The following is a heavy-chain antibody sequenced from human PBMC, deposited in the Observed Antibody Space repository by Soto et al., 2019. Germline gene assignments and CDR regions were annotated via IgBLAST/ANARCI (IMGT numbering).Heavy chain of an antibody. CDR1: GGSISSYY. CDR2: IYTSGST. D-gene: IGHD3-3*01. J-gene: IGHJ4*02. V-gene: IGHV4-4*07. CDR3: ARYYDFWSGYYTSYFDY. Sequence: SETLSLTCTVSGGSISSYYWSWIRQPAGKGLEWIGRIYTSGSTNYNPSLKSRVTMSVDTSKNQFSLKLSSVTAADTAVYYCARYYDFWSGYYTSYFDYWGQGTLVTVSS.